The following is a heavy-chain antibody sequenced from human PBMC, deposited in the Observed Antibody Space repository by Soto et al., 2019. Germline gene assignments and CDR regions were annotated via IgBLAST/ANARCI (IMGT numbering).Heavy chain of an antibody. V-gene: IGHV3-30-3*01. D-gene: IGHD3-10*01. Sequence: GGSLRLSCAASGFTFSSYAMHWVRQAPGKGLEWVAVISYDGSNKYYADSVKGRFTISRDNSKNTLYLQMNSLRAEDTAVYYCARVLWFGEPISGLWAGFDYWGQGTLVTVSS. J-gene: IGHJ4*02. CDR1: GFTFSSYA. CDR3: ARVLWFGEPISGLWAGFDY. CDR2: ISYDGSNK.